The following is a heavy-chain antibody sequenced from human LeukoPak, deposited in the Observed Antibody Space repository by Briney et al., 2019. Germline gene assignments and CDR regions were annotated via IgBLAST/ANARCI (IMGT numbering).Heavy chain of an antibody. V-gene: IGHV4-61*01. CDR1: GGSIGGNSY. J-gene: IGHJ4*02. CDR3: ARGGASSIPLDY. D-gene: IGHD1-26*01. CDR2: ISNSGST. Sequence: SETLSLTCTVSGGSIGGNSYWSWIRQPPGKGPEWIGHISNSGSTYYSPSLSSRVTISLDTPKNQFSLKLRSVTAADTAVYYCARGGASSIPLDYWGRGTLVTVSS.